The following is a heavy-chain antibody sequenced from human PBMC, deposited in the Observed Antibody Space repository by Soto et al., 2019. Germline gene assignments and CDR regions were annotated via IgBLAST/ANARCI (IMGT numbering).Heavy chain of an antibody. V-gene: IGHV3-74*01. J-gene: IGHJ6*02. Sequence: EVQLVESGGGLVQPGGSLRLSCAGSGFTLNNYWMHWVRQTPGKGLVWVSRINPDGSSTSYADSVKGRFTISRDNAKNTVYLQMNSLRVEDTAAYYCATGSYYCGMDVWGQGTTVTVSS. CDR1: GFTLNNYW. CDR2: INPDGSST. D-gene: IGHD6-25*01. CDR3: ATGSYYCGMDV.